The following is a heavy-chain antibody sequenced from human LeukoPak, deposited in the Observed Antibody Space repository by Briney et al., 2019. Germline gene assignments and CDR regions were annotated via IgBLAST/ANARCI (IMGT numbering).Heavy chain of an antibody. CDR2: ISAYNGNT. Sequence: GASVKVSCKASGYTFTSYGISWVRQAPGQGLEWMGWISAYNGNTNYAQKLQGRVTMTTDTSTSTAYMELRSLRSDDTAVYYCARGSHIVGARHGYGMDVWGQGTTVTVSS. V-gene: IGHV1-18*01. D-gene: IGHD1-26*01. J-gene: IGHJ6*02. CDR1: GYTFTSYG. CDR3: ARGSHIVGARHGYGMDV.